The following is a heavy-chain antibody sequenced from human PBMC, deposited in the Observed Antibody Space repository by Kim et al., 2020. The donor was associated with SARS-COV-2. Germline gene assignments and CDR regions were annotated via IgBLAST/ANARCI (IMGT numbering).Heavy chain of an antibody. D-gene: IGHD4-4*01. J-gene: IGHJ4*02. Sequence: GGSLRLSCAASGFTFHDYPLYWVRQTPRQGLEWVSRISWNSVIISYADSVRGRFTVSRDNAKNSLYLQMTSLRTDDTALYYCARGDYNKYDALDYWGQGTLSPSPQ. CDR2: ISWNSVII. CDR1: GFTFHDYP. CDR3: ARGDYNKYDALDY. V-gene: IGHV3-9*01.